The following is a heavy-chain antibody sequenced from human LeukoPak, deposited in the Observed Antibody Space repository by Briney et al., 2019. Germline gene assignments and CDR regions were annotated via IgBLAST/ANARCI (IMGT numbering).Heavy chain of an antibody. CDR3: ARGSLRVECSSTSCSPFDY. V-gene: IGHV4-34*01. J-gene: IGHJ4*02. CDR2: INHSGST. CDR1: GGSFSGYY. Sequence: PSETLSLTCAVYGGSFSGYYWSWIRQPPGKGLECIGEINHSGSTNYNPSLKSRVTISVDTSKNQFSLKLSSVTAADTAVYYCARGSLRVECSSTSCSPFDYLGQGTLVTVSS. D-gene: IGHD2-2*01.